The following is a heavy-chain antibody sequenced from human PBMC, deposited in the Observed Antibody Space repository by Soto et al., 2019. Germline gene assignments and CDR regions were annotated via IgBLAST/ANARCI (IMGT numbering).Heavy chain of an antibody. CDR3: ARERSAAGTGWFDP. J-gene: IGHJ5*02. Sequence: QVQLVQSGAEVKKPGASVKVSCKASGYTFTSYDITWVRQATGQGLEWMGWMNPNSGNTGYAQKFQGRVTMTTNTSISTAYLDLCSLRSADTAWYYWARERSAAGTGWFDPWGQGTLVSVSS. CDR1: GYTFTSYD. CDR2: MNPNSGNT. D-gene: IGHD6-13*01. V-gene: IGHV1-8*01.